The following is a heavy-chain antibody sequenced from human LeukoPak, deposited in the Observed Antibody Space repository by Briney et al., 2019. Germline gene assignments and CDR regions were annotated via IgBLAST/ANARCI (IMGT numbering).Heavy chain of an antibody. D-gene: IGHD2-15*01. CDR3: AKGIDSGGSCYSGFDY. V-gene: IGHV3-23*01. CDR2: ISGSGGST. J-gene: IGHJ4*02. CDR1: GFTFSSYA. Sequence: GGSLRLSCAAPGFTFSSYAMSWVRQAPGKGLEWVSAISGSGGSTYYADSVKGRFTISRDNSKNTLYLQMNSLRAEDTAVYYCAKGIDSGGSCYSGFDYWGQGTLVTVSS.